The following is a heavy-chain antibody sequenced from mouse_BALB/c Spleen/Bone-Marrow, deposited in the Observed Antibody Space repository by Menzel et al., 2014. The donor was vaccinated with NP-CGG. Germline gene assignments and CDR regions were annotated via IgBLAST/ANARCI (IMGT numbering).Heavy chain of an antibody. V-gene: IGHV2-9*02. D-gene: IGHD2-2*01. CDR1: GFSLTSYG. J-gene: IGHJ4*01. Sequence: QVQLKDSGPGLVAPSQSLSITCTVSGFSLTSYGVHWVRQPPGKGLEWLGVIWAGGSTNYNSALMSRLSISKDNSKSQVFLKMNSLQTDDTAMYFCTRDRGFGHDRTMDYWGQGTSVTVSS. CDR2: IWAGGST. CDR3: TRDRGFGHDRTMDY.